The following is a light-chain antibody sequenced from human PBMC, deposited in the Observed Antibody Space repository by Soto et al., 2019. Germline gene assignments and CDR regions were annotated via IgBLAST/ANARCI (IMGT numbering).Light chain of an antibody. CDR1: SSDVGGYNY. CDR3: ASYTSSSTSVI. J-gene: IGLJ2*01. V-gene: IGLV2-14*01. Sequence: QSVLTQPASVSGSPGQSITISCTGTSSDVGGYNYVSWYQQHPPKAPKLMIYEVINRPSGVSNRFSGSKSGNTASLTISGLQAEDEADYYCASYTSSSTSVIFGRGTKVTVL. CDR2: EVI.